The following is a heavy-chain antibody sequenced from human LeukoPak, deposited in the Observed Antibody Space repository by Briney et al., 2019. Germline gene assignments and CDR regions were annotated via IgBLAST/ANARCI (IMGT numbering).Heavy chain of an antibody. CDR2: IYYSGST. CDR1: GGSISSYY. J-gene: IGHJ4*02. D-gene: IGHD1-26*01. Sequence: KPSETLSLTCTVSGGSISSYYWSWIRQPPGKGLECIGYIYYSGSTYYNPSLKSRVTISVDTSKNQFSLKLSSVTAADTAVYYCHWELQGGFDYWGQGTLVTVSS. V-gene: IGHV4-59*08. CDR3: HWELQGGFDY.